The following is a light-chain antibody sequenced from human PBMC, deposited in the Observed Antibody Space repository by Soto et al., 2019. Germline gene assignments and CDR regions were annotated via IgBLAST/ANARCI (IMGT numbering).Light chain of an antibody. CDR2: RAS. J-gene: IGKJ1*01. CDR1: QSISTW. V-gene: IGKV1-5*03. CDR3: LQYDNYWT. Sequence: DIQMTPSPSTLSAFVGDRVSVTCRASQSISTWLAWYQQKPGQAPKLLIYRASSLQSGVPSRFSGSGSGTEFTLTISSLQTDDFATYYCLQYDNYWTFGQGTKVEIK.